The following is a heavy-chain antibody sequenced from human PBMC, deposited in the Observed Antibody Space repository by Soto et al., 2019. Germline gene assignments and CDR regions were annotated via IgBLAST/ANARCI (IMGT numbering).Heavy chain of an antibody. D-gene: IGHD1-26*01. Sequence: PGGSLRLSCAASGFIFENFGMSWVRQAPGKGLEWISSISGSGFKKYYADSVKGRFTISRDNSKSTVYLQMNSLRAEDTAVYYGAYSGGGSPNDYWGQGTMGSVSS. CDR2: ISGSGFKK. CDR1: GFIFENFG. CDR3: AYSGGGSPNDY. J-gene: IGHJ4*02. V-gene: IGHV3-23*01.